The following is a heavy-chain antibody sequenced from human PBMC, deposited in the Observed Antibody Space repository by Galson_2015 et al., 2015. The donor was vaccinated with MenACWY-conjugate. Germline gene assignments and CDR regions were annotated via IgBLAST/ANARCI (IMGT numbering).Heavy chain of an antibody. CDR1: GYSFTDFW. J-gene: IGHJ4*02. Sequence: QSGAEVKKPGESLTISCTGSGYSFTDFWIGWVRQMPGKGLEWMGIIYPGDSNTRYSPSFQGQVTISADKSINTAYLQWSSLKASDTAMYYCAGEGYYDSGGYYGWYFDRWGQGTLVTVSS. D-gene: IGHD3-22*01. CDR2: IYPGDSNT. V-gene: IGHV5-51*01. CDR3: AGEGYYDSGGYYGWYFDR.